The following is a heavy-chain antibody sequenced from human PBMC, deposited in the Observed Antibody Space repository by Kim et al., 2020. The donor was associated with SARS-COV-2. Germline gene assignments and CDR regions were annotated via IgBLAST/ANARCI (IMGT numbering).Heavy chain of an antibody. D-gene: IGHD6-13*01. CDR2: IKQDGGEK. V-gene: IGHV3-7*03. J-gene: IGHJ3*02. Sequence: GGSLRLSCVASGFTLGSYWMSWVRQGPGKGLEWVANIKQDGGEKYYVDSVKGRFTISRDNAKNSLFLQMNSLIAEDTALYFCARDRVIAAAGPDAFEMWG. CDR3: ARDRVIAAAGPDAFEM. CDR1: GFTLGSYW.